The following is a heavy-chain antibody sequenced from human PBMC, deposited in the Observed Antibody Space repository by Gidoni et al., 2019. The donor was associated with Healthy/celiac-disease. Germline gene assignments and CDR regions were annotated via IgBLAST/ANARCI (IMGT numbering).Heavy chain of an antibody. V-gene: IGHV3-21*01. Sequence: EVQLVESGGGLVKPGGSLRLSCAASGFTFSSYSMNWVRQAPGKGLEWVSSISSSSSYIYYADSVKGRFTISRDNAKNSLYLQMNSLRAEDTAVYYCARGPDGYSYFDYWGQGTLVTVSS. CDR2: ISSSSSYI. CDR1: GFTFSSYS. J-gene: IGHJ4*02. D-gene: IGHD4-4*01. CDR3: ARGPDGYSYFDY.